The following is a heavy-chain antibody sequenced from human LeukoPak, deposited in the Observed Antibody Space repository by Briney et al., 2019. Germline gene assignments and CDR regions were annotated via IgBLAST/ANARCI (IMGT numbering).Heavy chain of an antibody. CDR1: GFTFSSYA. Sequence: TGGSLRLSCAASGFTFSSYAMHWVRQAPGKGLEWVAVISYDGSNKYYADSVKGRFTISRDNSKNTLYLQMSSLRAEDTAVYYCARGRNDYYYMDVWGKGTTVTVSS. D-gene: IGHD1-1*01. J-gene: IGHJ6*03. V-gene: IGHV3-30*04. CDR3: ARGRNDYYYMDV. CDR2: ISYDGSNK.